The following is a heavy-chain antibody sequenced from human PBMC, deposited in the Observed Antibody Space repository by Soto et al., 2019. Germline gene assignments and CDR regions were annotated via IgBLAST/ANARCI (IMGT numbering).Heavy chain of an antibody. CDR2: TYYSGST. D-gene: IGHD3-3*01. J-gene: IGHJ5*02. Sequence: QVQLQESGPGLVKPSQTLSLTCTVSGGSISSGGYYWSWIRQHPGKGLEWIGYTYYSGSTYYNPSLKSRVTISVDTSKNQFSLKLSSVTAADTAVYYCARSPELGLRFSGNWFDPWGQGTLVTVSS. CDR1: GGSISSGGYY. CDR3: ARSPELGLRFSGNWFDP. V-gene: IGHV4-31*03.